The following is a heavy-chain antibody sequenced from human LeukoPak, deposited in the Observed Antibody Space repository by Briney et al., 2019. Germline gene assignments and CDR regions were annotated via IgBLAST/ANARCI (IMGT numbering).Heavy chain of an antibody. Sequence: ASVKVSCKASGYTFTSYGISWVRQAPGQGLEWMGIINPSGGFTTYTQKLQGRVTMTRDTSTSTVYMELSSLRSEDTAVYYCAREIRVMNYGGNIMGGFDYWGQGTLVTVSS. J-gene: IGHJ4*02. CDR3: AREIRVMNYGGNIMGGFDY. CDR1: GYTFTSYG. CDR2: INPSGGFT. D-gene: IGHD3-16*01. V-gene: IGHV1-46*04.